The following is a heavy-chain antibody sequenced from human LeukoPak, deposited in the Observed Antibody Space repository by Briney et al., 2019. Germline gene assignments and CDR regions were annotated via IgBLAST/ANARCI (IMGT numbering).Heavy chain of an antibody. J-gene: IGHJ4*02. CDR2: INTKTDGGTT. V-gene: IGHV3-15*01. CDR1: GFTFSNAW. D-gene: IGHD1-7*01. Sequence: PGGSLRLSCAASGFTFSNAWMSWVRQAPGKGLEWVGRINTKTDGGTTDYAAPVKGRFTISRDDSKNTLYLQKNSLKTEDTAVYYCTTDIGTTTFDYWGQGTLVTVSS. CDR3: TTDIGTTTFDY.